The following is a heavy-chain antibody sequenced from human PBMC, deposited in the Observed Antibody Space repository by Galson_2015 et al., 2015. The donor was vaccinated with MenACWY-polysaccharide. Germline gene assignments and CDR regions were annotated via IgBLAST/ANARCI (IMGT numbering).Heavy chain of an antibody. V-gene: IGHV1-8*01. D-gene: IGHD2/OR15-2a*01. CDR2: MNPNSGNT. CDR1: GYNFNSYD. CDR3: ARWTSRGNPDGYLDY. Sequence: SVKVSCKASGYNFNSYDINWVRQATGQGFEWMGWMNPNSGNTGYAQKLQGRVTMTRDTSINTAYMELSSLTSEDTAVYYCARWTSRGNPDGYLDYWGHGTQVTVSS. J-gene: IGHJ4*01.